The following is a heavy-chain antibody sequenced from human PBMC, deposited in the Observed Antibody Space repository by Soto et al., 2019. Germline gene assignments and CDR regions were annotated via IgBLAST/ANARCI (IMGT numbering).Heavy chain of an antibody. Sequence: GESLKISCKGSGYSFTSYWISWVRQMPGKGLEWMGGIDPSDSYTNYSPSFQGHVTISADKSISTAYLQWSSLKASDTAMYYCACSYITLVRGVIISRYYYYGMDVWGQGTTVTVSS. CDR2: IDPSDSYT. D-gene: IGHD3-10*01. CDR1: GYSFTSYW. J-gene: IGHJ6*02. CDR3: ACSYITLVRGVIISRYYYYGMDV. V-gene: IGHV5-10-1*01.